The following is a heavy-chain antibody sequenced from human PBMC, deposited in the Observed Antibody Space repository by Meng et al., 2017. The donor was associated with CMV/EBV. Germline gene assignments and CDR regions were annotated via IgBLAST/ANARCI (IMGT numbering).Heavy chain of an antibody. J-gene: IGHJ5*02. Sequence: QTPLKAYESAPVLPTQTLTLTCTFSGFSRSTSGVGVGWIRQRPGKALELLALIYWDDDKRNSQSLKSRLTITKDTATSKVVLTMTNMDPVDTDTYVCAYKGGMTAAAGKNWFDPWGQGTLVTVSS. V-gene: IGHV2-5*02. CDR3: AYKGGMTAAAGKNWFDP. D-gene: IGHD6-13*01. CDR2: IYWDDDK. CDR1: GFSRSTSGVG.